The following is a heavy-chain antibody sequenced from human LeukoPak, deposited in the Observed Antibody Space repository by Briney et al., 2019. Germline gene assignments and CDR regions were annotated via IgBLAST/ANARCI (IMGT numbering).Heavy chain of an antibody. J-gene: IGHJ3*02. CDR3: AKDYQVGDYYPHDAFDI. D-gene: IGHD4-17*01. CDR2: ISYDGSNK. V-gene: IGHV3-30*18. CDR1: GFTFSSYG. Sequence: AGSLRLSCAASGFTFSSYGMHWVRQAPGKGLGWVAVISYDGSNKYYADSVKGRFTISRDNSKNTLYPQMNSLRAEDTAVYYCAKDYQVGDYYPHDAFDIWGQGTMVTVSS.